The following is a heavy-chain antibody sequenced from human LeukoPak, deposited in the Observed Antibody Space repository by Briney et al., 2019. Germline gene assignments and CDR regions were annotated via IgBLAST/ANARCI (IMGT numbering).Heavy chain of an antibody. CDR2: IYHSGST. V-gene: IGHV4-4*02. CDR3: ARSLTGGIAAAGPRGTFDP. Sequence: SETLSLTCAVSGGSISSRNWWSWVRQPPGKGLEWIGEIYHSGSTNYNPSLKSRVTISVDKSKNQFSLKLSSVTAADTAVYYCARSLTGGIAAAGPRGTFDPWGQGTLVTVSS. CDR1: GGSISSRNW. J-gene: IGHJ5*02. D-gene: IGHD6-13*01.